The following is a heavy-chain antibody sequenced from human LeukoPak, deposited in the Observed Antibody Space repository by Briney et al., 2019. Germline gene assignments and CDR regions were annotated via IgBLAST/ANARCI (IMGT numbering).Heavy chain of an antibody. CDR1: GGSISSYY. CDR3: ARPNNLGATTPYVY. D-gene: IGHD1-26*01. Sequence: SETLSLTCTVSGGSISSYYWSWIRQPPGKGLEWIGSIYYSGSTNYNPSLKSRVTISVDTSKNQFSLKLSSVTAADTAVYYCARPNNLGATTPYVYWGQGTLVIVSS. CDR2: IYYSGST. J-gene: IGHJ4*02. V-gene: IGHV4-59*08.